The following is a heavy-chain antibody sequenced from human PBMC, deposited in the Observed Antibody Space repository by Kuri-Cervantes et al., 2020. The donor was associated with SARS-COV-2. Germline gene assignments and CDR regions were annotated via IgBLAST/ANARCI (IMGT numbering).Heavy chain of an antibody. CDR2: VYDSGST. CDR3: ARQSMLSRSHEY. J-gene: IGHJ4*02. CDR1: GFTFSSYA. D-gene: IGHD3-16*01. Sequence: ESLKISCAASGFTFSSYAMSWIRQPPGKGLEWIGYVYDSGSTNYNPSLKSRVTISVDTSKNQFSLKLSSVTAADTAVYYCARQSMLSRSHEYWGQGTLVTVSS. V-gene: IGHV4-59*08.